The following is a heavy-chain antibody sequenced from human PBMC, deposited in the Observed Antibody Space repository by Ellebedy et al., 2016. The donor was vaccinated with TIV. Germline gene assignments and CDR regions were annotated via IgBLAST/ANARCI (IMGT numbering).Heavy chain of an antibody. Sequence: GESLKISCAASGFTFTSYGISWVRQAPGQGLEWMGWISAYNGNTNYAQKLQGRVTMTTDTSTSTAYMELRSLRSDDTAVYYCAREPREWFGELYSDYWGQGTLVTVSS. CDR3: AREPREWFGELYSDY. V-gene: IGHV1-18*01. J-gene: IGHJ4*02. CDR1: GFTFTSYG. CDR2: ISAYNGNT. D-gene: IGHD3-10*01.